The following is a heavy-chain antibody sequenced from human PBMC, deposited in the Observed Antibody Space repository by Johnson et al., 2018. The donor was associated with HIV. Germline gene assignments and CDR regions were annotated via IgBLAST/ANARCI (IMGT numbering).Heavy chain of an antibody. V-gene: IGHV3-11*04. CDR2: ISGGGSAI. CDR3: ARDRVGATAFDI. J-gene: IGHJ3*02. Sequence: QEQLVESGGGLVKPGGSLRLSCAVSGFTFSDYYMSWIRQAPGKGLEWISYISGGGSAIYYADSVKGRITISRDNAKNSLSLQMNSLRAEDTAVYYCARDRVGATAFDIWGQGTLVTVSS. CDR1: GFTFSDYY. D-gene: IGHD1-26*01.